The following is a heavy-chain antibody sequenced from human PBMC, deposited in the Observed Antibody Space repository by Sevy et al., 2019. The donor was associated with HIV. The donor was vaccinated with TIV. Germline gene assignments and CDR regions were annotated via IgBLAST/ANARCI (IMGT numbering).Heavy chain of an antibody. V-gene: IGHV3-23*01. CDR2: ISGSGGRT. J-gene: IGHJ4*02. CDR1: GFTFRIYA. Sequence: GGSLRLSCAASGFTFRIYAMTWVRQAPGKGLEWVSSISGSGGRTYHADSVKGRFTISRDNSKNTLYFKMNSLRAEDTAVYYCAKVEITGTTNYFDYWGQGTLVTVSS. D-gene: IGHD1-7*01. CDR3: AKVEITGTTNYFDY.